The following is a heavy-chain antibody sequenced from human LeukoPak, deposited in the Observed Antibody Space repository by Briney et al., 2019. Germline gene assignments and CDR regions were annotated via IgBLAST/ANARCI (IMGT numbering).Heavy chain of an antibody. CDR1: GFTFDDYA. CDR2: ISWNSGCI. D-gene: IGHD2-21*02. Sequence: PGRSLRLSCAASGFTFDDYAMHWVRQAPGKGLEWVSGISWNSGCIGYADSVKGRFTISRDNAKNSLYLQMNSLRAEDTALYYCAKEPELGGDSGYFDYWGQGTLVTVSS. J-gene: IGHJ4*02. V-gene: IGHV3-9*01. CDR3: AKEPELGGDSGYFDY.